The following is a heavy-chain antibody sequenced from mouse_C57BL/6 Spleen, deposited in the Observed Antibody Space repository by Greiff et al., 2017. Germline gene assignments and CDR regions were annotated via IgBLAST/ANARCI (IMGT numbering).Heavy chain of an antibody. D-gene: IGHD1-1*01. J-gene: IGHJ4*01. CDR1: GYTFTSYW. CDR3: ARTHYGSSPYAMDY. V-gene: IGHV1-50*01. Sequence: QVQLQQPGAELVKPGASVKLSCKASGYTFTSYWMQWVKQRPGQGLEWIGEIDPSDSYTNYNQKFKGKATLTVDTSSSTAYMQLSSLTSADSAVYYCARTHYGSSPYAMDYWGQGTSVTVSS. CDR2: IDPSDSYT.